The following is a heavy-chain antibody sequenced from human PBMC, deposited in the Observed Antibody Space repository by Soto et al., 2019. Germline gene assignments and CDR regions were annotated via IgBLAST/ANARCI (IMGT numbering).Heavy chain of an antibody. D-gene: IGHD3-3*01. Sequence: QVQLQESGPGLVKPSQTLSLTCTVSGGSISSGGYYWSWIRQHPGKGLEWIGYIYYSGSTYYNPSLKSRVTISVDTSKNQFSLKLSSVTAADTAVYYCARGHAGTYYDFWSGYYSWFDPWGQGTLVTVSS. CDR3: ARGHAGTYYDFWSGYYSWFDP. J-gene: IGHJ5*02. V-gene: IGHV4-31*03. CDR1: GGSISSGGYY. CDR2: IYYSGST.